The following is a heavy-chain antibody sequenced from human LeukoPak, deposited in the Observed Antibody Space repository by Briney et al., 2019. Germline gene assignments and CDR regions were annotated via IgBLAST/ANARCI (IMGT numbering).Heavy chain of an antibody. J-gene: IGHJ4*02. CDR2: IFHSGST. V-gene: IGHV4-38-2*02. CDR3: ARVGPDY. Sequence: EPSETLSLTCTVSGYSISSGYFWGWIRQPPGKGLEWTGNIFHSGSTYYNPSLKSRVTISVDTSKDQFSLKLSSVTAADTALYYCARVGPDYWGQGTLVTVSS. CDR1: GYSISSGYF. D-gene: IGHD3/OR15-3a*01.